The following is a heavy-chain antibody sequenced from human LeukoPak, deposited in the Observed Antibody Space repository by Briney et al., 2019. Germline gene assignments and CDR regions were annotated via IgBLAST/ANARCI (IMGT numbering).Heavy chain of an antibody. D-gene: IGHD6-25*01. J-gene: IGHJ4*02. V-gene: IGHV3-11*03. CDR3: ASGTAADY. CDR2: ISSSSSYT. Sequence: GGSLRLSCVVAGIPFSDFYMNWIRQAPGKGLEWISYISSSSSYTGYAESVKGRFTISRDNAKSALYLQMNDLRVEDTAVYYCASGTAADYWGQGTLVIVSS. CDR1: GIPFSDFY.